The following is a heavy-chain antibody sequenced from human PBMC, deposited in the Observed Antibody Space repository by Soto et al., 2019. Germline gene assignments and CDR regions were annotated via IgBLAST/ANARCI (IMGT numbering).Heavy chain of an antibody. V-gene: IGHV4-59*08. D-gene: IGHD1-20*01. CDR2: IYYSGST. CDR1: GGSISSYY. CDR3: ARMGRVIAGYYYYYMDV. J-gene: IGHJ6*03. Sequence: QVQLQESGPGLVKPSETLSLTCTVSGGSISSYYWSWIRQPPGKGLEWIGYIYYSGSTNYNPSLKSRVTISVDTSKNQFSLKLSSVTAADTAVYYCARMGRVIAGYYYYYMDVWGKGTTVTVSS.